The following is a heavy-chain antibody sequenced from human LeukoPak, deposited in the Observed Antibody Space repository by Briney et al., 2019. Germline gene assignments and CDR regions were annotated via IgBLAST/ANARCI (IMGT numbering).Heavy chain of an antibody. CDR1: GFTFGDYD. CDR2: IRADGATT. Sequence: GGSLRLSCAASGFTFGDYDMHWVRQAPGKGLEWVSLIRADGATTRYTDSVKGRFTISRDNSKDSLYLQMNSLRTEDTALYYCARDNTGSYEYWGLGTLVTVSP. D-gene: IGHD1-26*01. J-gene: IGHJ4*02. CDR3: ARDNTGSYEY. V-gene: IGHV3-43*02.